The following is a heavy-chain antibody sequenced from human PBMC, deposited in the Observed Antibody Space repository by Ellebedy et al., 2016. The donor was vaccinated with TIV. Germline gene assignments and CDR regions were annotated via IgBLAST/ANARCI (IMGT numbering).Heavy chain of an antibody. CDR1: GGSISSSSYY. J-gene: IGHJ6*02. CDR3: ARLQVSALPAAIV. CDR2: IYYSGST. V-gene: IGHV4-39*01. D-gene: IGHD2-2*01. Sequence: MPSETLSLTCTVSGGSISSSSYYWGWIRQPPGKGLEWIGSIYYSGSTYYNPSLKSRVTISVDPSKNQFSLKLSSVTAADTAVYYCARLQVSALPAAIVWGQGTTFTVSS.